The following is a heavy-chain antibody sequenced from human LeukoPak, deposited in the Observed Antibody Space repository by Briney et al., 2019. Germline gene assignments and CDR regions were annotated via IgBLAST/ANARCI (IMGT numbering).Heavy chain of an antibody. CDR1: GFTLSGYA. CDR3: AKDWRDYGDFHAFDI. D-gene: IGHD4-17*01. Sequence: GGSLRLSCAASGFTLSGYAMTWVRQAPGKGLEWVSAFGGDGRSTYYADSVKGRFTIPRDNSKNTLYLQMSSLRAEDTAIYYCAKDWRDYGDFHAFDIWGQGTMVTVSS. CDR2: FGGDGRST. J-gene: IGHJ3*02. V-gene: IGHV3-23*01.